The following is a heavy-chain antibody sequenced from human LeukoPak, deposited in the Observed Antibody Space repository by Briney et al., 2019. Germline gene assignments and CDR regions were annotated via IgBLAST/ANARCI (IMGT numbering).Heavy chain of an antibody. Sequence: HPGGSLRLLCAVSGFTFSSYAMSWVRHARGKAREWVSAISGSGGSIYYADSVKSRFTISRDNSKNTLYLQMNSQRAENTAVYYCAKEQQLVRPPWDYWGQGTLVTVSS. CDR3: AKEQQLVRPPWDY. V-gene: IGHV3-23*01. CDR2: ISGSGGSI. J-gene: IGHJ4*02. D-gene: IGHD6-13*01. CDR1: GFTFSSYA.